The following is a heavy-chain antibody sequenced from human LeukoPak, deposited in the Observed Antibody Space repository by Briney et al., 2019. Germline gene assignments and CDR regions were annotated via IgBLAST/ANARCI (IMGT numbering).Heavy chain of an antibody. Sequence: GGSLRLSCAASGFTFSSYAMHWVRQAPGKGLEYVSAISSNGGSTYYANSVKGRFTISRDNSKNTLYLQMGSLRAEDMAVYYCARGSEYSSSWYPDYWGQGTLVTVSS. CDR2: ISSNGGST. V-gene: IGHV3-64*01. CDR1: GFTFSSYA. D-gene: IGHD6-13*01. J-gene: IGHJ4*02. CDR3: ARGSEYSSSWYPDY.